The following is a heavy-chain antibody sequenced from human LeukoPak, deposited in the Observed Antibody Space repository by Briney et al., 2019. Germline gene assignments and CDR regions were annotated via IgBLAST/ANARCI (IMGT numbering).Heavy chain of an antibody. D-gene: IGHD3-10*01. CDR3: ARGSKGRDYFDY. CDR1: GFTFRRYA. V-gene: IGHV3-30*04. Sequence: PGGSLRLSCAASGFTFRRYAMHTVRPAPAKGLEWVTVISFDGRNKYYADSVKGRFTISRDNSKNTLYLQMNSLRAEDTAKYYWARGSKGRDYFDYWGQGTLVTVSS. J-gene: IGHJ4*02. CDR2: ISFDGRNK.